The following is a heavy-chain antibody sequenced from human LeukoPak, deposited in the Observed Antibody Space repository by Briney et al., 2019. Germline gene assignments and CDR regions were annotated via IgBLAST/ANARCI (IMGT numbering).Heavy chain of an antibody. D-gene: IGHD3-10*01. CDR3: ARRAMSRGVTQYYFDY. J-gene: IGHJ4*02. Sequence: SETLSLTCTVSGGSISSSSYYWGWIRQPPGKGLEWIGSIYYSGSTYYNPSLKSRVTISVDTSKNQFSLKLSSVTAADTAVYYCARRAMSRGVTQYYFDYWGQGTLVTVSS. V-gene: IGHV4-39*01. CDR2: IYYSGST. CDR1: GGSISSSSYY.